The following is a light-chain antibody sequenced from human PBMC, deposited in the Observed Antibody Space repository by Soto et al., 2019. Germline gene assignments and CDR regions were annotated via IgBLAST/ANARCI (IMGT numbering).Light chain of an antibody. CDR2: NNN. V-gene: IGLV1-44*01. CDR1: SSNIGSNT. CDR3: AAWDDSLMGV. J-gene: IGLJ3*02. Sequence: QSVLTQPPSASGTPGQRVTISCSGSSSNIGSNTVNWYQQLPGTAPKLLIYNNNQRPSGVPDRFSGSKSGTSASLAISGLQSEDEADYYCAAWDDSLMGVFGGGTKLTVL.